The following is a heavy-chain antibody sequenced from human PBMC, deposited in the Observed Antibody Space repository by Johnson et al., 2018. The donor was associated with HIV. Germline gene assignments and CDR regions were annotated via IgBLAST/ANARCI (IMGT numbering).Heavy chain of an antibody. J-gene: IGHJ3*02. CDR1: GFTFSSYA. D-gene: IGHD3-22*01. V-gene: IGHV3-74*03. CDR2: IYNDGSRT. CDR3: AKAGDYYDSSGYYDAFDI. Sequence: VQLVESGGGVVQPGRSLRLSCAASGFTFSSYAMHWVRQAPGKGLVWVARIYNDGSRTTYADSVKGRFPISRDNAKNTLYLQVNSLRAEDTAVYYCAKAGDYYDSSGYYDAFDIWGQGTMVTVSS.